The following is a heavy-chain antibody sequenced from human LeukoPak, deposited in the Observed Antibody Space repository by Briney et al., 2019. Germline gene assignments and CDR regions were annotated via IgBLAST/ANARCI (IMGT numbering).Heavy chain of an antibody. CDR2: INHSGST. D-gene: IGHD5-18*01. J-gene: IGHJ6*03. V-gene: IGHV4-34*01. Sequence: SETLSLTCAVYGGSFSGYYWSWIRQPPGKGLEWIGEINHSGSTNYNPSLKSRVTISVDTSKNQFSLKLSSVTAADTAVYYCARRGYSYGYSSSRYYYYYMDVWGKGTTVTISS. CDR3: ARRGYSYGYSSSRYYYYYMDV. CDR1: GGSFSGYY.